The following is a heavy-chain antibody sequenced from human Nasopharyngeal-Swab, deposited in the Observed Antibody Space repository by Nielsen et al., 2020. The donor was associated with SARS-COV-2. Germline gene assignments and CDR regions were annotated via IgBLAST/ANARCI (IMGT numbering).Heavy chain of an antibody. CDR2: ISYDGSNK. D-gene: IGHD6-13*01. CDR1: GFTFSSYA. CDR3: ARVGSSWYGINYYYYMDV. J-gene: IGHJ6*03. Sequence: GGSLRLSCAASGFTFSSYAMHWVRQAPGKGLEWVAVISYDGSNKYYADSVKGRFTISRDNSKNTLYLQMNSLRAEDTAVYYCARVGSSWYGINYYYYMDVWGKGTTVTVSS. V-gene: IGHV3-30-3*01.